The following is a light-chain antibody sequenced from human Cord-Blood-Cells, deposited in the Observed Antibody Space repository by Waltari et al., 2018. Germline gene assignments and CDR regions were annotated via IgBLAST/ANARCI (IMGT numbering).Light chain of an antibody. CDR2: EGS. Sequence: QSALTQPASVSGSPGQSITISCTGTSSDVGSYNLVPWYQQHPGKAPKLMIYEGSKRPSGVSDRCSCSKSGNTACLTISGLQAEDEADYYCCSYAGSSNWVFGGGTKLTVL. CDR1: SSDVGSYNL. V-gene: IGLV2-23*01. CDR3: CSYAGSSNWV. J-gene: IGLJ3*02.